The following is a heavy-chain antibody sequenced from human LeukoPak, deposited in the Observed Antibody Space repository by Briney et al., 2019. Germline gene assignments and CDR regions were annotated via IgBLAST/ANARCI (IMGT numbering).Heavy chain of an antibody. V-gene: IGHV3-7*01. J-gene: IGHJ4*02. CDR3: GRDVGWGATDY. D-gene: IGHD1-26*01. CDR2: INPDGTQG. CDR1: GFTFSSYW. Sequence: GGSLRLSCAVAGFTFSSYWMTWVRQAPGKGLEWVANINPDGTQGFYVDSVKGRFNISRDNAETSLYLQLNSLRVDDTAVYYCGRDVGWGATDYWGQGTLVTVSS.